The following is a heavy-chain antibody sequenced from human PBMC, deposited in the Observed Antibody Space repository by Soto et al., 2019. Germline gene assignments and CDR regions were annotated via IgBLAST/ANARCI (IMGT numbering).Heavy chain of an antibody. Sequence: EVQLLESGGGLVQPGGSLRLSCAASGFTFSRYAMSWVRQAPGKGLEWVSAISGSGGSTNYADSVKGRFTISRDNSKNTLFLQMNSLRAEDTAAYYCAEDSPYYYDSSDSVGAFDIWGQGTMVTVSS. J-gene: IGHJ3*02. CDR3: AEDSPYYYDSSDSVGAFDI. CDR2: ISGSGGST. CDR1: GFTFSRYA. V-gene: IGHV3-23*01. D-gene: IGHD3-22*01.